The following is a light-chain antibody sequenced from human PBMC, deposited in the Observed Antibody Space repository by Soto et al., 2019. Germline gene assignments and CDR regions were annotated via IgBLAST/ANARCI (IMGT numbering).Light chain of an antibody. CDR2: KAS. CDR3: QQYNNYLGT. V-gene: IGKV1-5*03. Sequence: DIQMTQSPSTLSASVGDRVTITCRASQSVNSWLAWYQQKPGKAHKLLIYKASNLENGVPSRFSGSGSGTEFTLTISGLQPDDFASYYCQQYNNYLGTFGQGTKVEIK. J-gene: IGKJ1*01. CDR1: QSVNSW.